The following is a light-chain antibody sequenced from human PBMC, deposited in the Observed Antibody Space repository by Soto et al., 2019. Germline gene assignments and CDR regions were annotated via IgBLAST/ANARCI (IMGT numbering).Light chain of an antibody. CDR1: QSVSSSY. J-gene: IGKJ1*01. CDR3: QQYGSSRWT. CDR2: GAS. V-gene: IGKV3-20*01. Sequence: EIVLTQSPGTLSLSPGERATLSCRASQSVSSSYLAWYQQKPGQAPRLLIYGASSRATGIPDRFRGSGSGTDFILTITRLEPEDFAVYYCQQYGSSRWTFVQGTKVEIK.